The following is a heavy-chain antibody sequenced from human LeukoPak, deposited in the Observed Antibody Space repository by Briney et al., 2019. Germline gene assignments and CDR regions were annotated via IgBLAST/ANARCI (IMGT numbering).Heavy chain of an antibody. CDR2: ISISGSKT. D-gene: IGHD5-24*01. CDR1: EFDFSSHA. CDR3: ARDGYTEPNLDY. Sequence: GGSLRLSCAASEFDFSSHAMTWVRQAPGKGLEWVSAISISGSKTYYADSVKGRFTISRDNAKNSLYLQMNSLRAEDTAVYYCARDGYTEPNLDYWGQGTLVTVSS. V-gene: IGHV3-21*04. J-gene: IGHJ4*02.